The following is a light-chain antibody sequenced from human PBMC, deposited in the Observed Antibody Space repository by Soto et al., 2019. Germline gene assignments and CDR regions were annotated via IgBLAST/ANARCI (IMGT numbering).Light chain of an antibody. V-gene: IGKV3-20*01. CDR3: QQYDSSPFT. Sequence: EIVLTQSPGTLSLSPGERVTLSCRASQSVSSTYLAWYQQKPGQAPRLLIYGASSRDTGIPDRFSGSGSGTDFTLTISRLEPEDFAVYYCQQYDSSPFTFGHGTKVDIK. J-gene: IGKJ3*01. CDR2: GAS. CDR1: QSVSSTY.